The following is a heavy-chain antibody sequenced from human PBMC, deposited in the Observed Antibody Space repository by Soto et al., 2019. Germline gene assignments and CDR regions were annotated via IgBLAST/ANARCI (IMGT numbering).Heavy chain of an antibody. Sequence: GESLKISFKGSGYSFTSYWIGWVRQMPGKGLEWMGIIYPGDSDTRYSPSFQGQVTISADKSISTAYLPWSSLKASDTAMYYCARPAYYSDSSPYALHVGGQGTILTVS. V-gene: IGHV5-51*01. CDR3: ARPAYYSDSSPYALHV. J-gene: IGHJ3*01. CDR1: GYSFTSYW. CDR2: IYPGDSDT. D-gene: IGHD3-22*01.